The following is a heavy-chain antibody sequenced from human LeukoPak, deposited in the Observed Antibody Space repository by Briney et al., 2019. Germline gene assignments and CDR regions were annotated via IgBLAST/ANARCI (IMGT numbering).Heavy chain of an antibody. D-gene: IGHD3-3*01. J-gene: IGHJ4*02. CDR3: VRERNNFWSGHHSIFDS. CDR2: INNDGSST. Sequence: GGSLRLSCAASGFIFSDHWMHWVRQAPGKGLVWLSRINNDGSSTIYADSVKGRFTFSRDNAENTLFLEMSSLRVEDTAVYYCVRERNNFWSGHHSIFDSWGQGTLVTVSS. CDR1: GFIFSDHW. V-gene: IGHV3-74*01.